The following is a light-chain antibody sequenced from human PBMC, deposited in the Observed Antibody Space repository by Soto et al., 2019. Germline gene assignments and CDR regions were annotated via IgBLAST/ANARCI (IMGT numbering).Light chain of an antibody. CDR3: QRYGSSSLS. V-gene: IGKV3-20*01. Sequence: EVVLTQSPGTLSLSPGERATLSCRASQSVSSSYFAWYQHKPGQAPRLLIYGSSGRATGIPDRFSGGGSGTDFTLTISRLEPEDYAVYYCQRYGSSSLSFGGGTRVEI. CDR1: QSVSSSY. CDR2: GSS. J-gene: IGKJ4*01.